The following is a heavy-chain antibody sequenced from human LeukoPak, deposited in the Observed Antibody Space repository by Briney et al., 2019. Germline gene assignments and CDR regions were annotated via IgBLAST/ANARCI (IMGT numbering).Heavy chain of an antibody. CDR3: ARGGNGDYFYWFDP. CDR2: INHSGST. D-gene: IGHD4-17*01. V-gene: IGHV4-34*01. CDR1: GGSFSGYY. Sequence: PSETLSLTCAVYGGSFSGYYWSWIRQPPGKGPEWIGEINHSGSTNYNPSLKSRVTISVDTSKNQFSLKLSSVTAADTAVYYCARGGNGDYFYWFDPWGQGTLVTVSS. J-gene: IGHJ5*02.